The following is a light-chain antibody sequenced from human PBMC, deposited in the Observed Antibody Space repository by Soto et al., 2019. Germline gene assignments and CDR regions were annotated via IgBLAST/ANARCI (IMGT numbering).Light chain of an antibody. V-gene: IGLV2-14*02. J-gene: IGLJ2*01. CDR1: SSDVGNYNL. CDR3: SSYGGNNNVL. Sequence: QSALTQPASVSGSPGQSITISCTGTSSDVGNYNLVSWYQQYPGKAPKLMIYEGGKRPSGVSNRFSGSKSGNTASLTVSGLQAEDEADYYCSSYGGNNNVLFGGGTKLTVL. CDR2: EGG.